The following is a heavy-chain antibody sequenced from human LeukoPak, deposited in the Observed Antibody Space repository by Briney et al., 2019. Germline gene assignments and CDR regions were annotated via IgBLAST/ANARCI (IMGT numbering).Heavy chain of an antibody. D-gene: IGHD3-22*01. Sequence: GGSLRLSCAASGFTFSDYYINWVRQTPGKGLEWVSRINPGGSTTSYADSVKGRFTISRDNAKNSLYLQMNSLRADDTAVYYCAISSRDYDSSGLSYYFDYWGQGTLVTVSS. CDR2: INPGGSTT. CDR1: GFTFSDYY. CDR3: AISSRDYDSSGLSYYFDY. V-gene: IGHV3-74*01. J-gene: IGHJ4*02.